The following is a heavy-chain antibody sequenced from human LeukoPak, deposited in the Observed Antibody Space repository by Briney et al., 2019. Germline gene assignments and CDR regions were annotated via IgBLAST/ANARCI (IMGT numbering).Heavy chain of an antibody. D-gene: IGHD1-26*01. Sequence: PGGSLRLSCAASAFSLKDYNMNWVRQAPGKGLEWVSSISYTGTYIYYADSVKGRFTVSRDNAQNSVYLQMNSLRVKDTAIYYCVRDRGTYRPIDYWGQGTLVTVSS. CDR3: VRDRGTYRPIDY. J-gene: IGHJ4*02. CDR2: ISYTGTYI. V-gene: IGHV3-21*04. CDR1: AFSLKDYN.